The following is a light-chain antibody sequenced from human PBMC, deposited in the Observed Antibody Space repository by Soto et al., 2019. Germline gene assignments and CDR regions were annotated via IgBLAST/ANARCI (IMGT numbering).Light chain of an antibody. V-gene: IGLV2-23*01. J-gene: IGLJ3*02. CDR3: CSYAGSSTWV. CDR2: EGS. CDR1: SSDVGSYNL. Sequence: QSALTQPASVSGSPGQSITISCTGTSSDVGSYNLVSWYQQHTGKAPKLLIYEGSKRPSGVSNRFSGSKSGNTASLTISGLQAEDEADYYCCSYAGSSTWVFGGVTKLTVL.